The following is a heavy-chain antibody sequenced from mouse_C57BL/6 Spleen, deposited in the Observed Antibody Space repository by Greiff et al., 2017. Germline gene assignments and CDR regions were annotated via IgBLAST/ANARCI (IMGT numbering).Heavy chain of an antibody. V-gene: IGHV1-50*01. CDR2: IDPSDSYT. CDR3: ARKDYGSSLYFDV. J-gene: IGHJ1*03. D-gene: IGHD1-1*01. CDR1: GYTFTSYW. Sequence: VQLQQPGAELVKPGASVKLSCKASGYTFTSYWMQWVKQRPGQGLEWIGEIDPSDSYTNYNQKFKGKATLTVDTSSSTAYMQLSSLTSEDSAVYYCARKDYGSSLYFDVWGTGTTVTVSS.